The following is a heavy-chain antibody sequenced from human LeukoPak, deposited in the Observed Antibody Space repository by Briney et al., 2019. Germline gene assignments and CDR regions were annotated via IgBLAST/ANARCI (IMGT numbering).Heavy chain of an antibody. CDR2: TYYRSKWYN. J-gene: IGHJ3*02. V-gene: IGHV6-1*01. D-gene: IGHD1-7*01. Sequence: SQTLSLTCAISGDSVSSDSAAWNWIKQSPSRGLEWLGRTYYRSKWYNDYAVSVKSRININPDTSKNQFSLQLNSVTPEDTAVYYRARATYAGTGTFPSGIWGQGTMVTVSS. CDR1: GDSVSSDSAA. CDR3: ARATYAGTGTFPSGI.